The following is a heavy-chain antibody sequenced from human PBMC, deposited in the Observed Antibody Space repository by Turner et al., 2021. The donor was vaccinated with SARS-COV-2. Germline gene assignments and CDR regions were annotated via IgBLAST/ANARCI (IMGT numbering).Heavy chain of an antibody. J-gene: IGHJ3*02. Sequence: EVQLLESGGGLVQPGGSLRLYCAASGFTFSSYAMSWLRQSPGKGLEWFSAISGSGGSTFYADSVKGRFTISRDDSKNTLYLQMNSLRAEDTAVYYCAKDIRTTPIAVAGRGAFDIWGQGTMVTVSS. CDR2: ISGSGGST. CDR3: AKDIRTTPIAVAGRGAFDI. D-gene: IGHD6-19*01. V-gene: IGHV3-23*01. CDR1: GFTFSSYA.